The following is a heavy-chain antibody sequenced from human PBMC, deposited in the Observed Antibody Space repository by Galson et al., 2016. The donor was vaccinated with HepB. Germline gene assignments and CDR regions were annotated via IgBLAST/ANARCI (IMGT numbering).Heavy chain of an antibody. CDR3: ARDSSSSLVTSWFDP. D-gene: IGHD6-6*01. CDR2: ISPYNGNT. V-gene: IGHV1-18*01. Sequence: SVKVSCKASGYTFSGHGIAWVRQAPGQGLEWMGYISPYNGNTDYAQNFQGRITMTTDESTSTAYMELSSLTSADTAVYYCARDSSSSLVTSWFDPWGQGTLVTVSS. J-gene: IGHJ5*02. CDR1: GYTFSGHG.